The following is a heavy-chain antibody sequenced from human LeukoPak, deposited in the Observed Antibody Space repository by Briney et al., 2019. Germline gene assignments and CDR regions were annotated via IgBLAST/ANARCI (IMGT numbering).Heavy chain of an antibody. Sequence: GGSLRLSCAASGFTFSSYTINWVRQAPGKGLEWVSSITSSSSYIYYADSVKGRFTISRDNAKNSLYLQMNSLRAEDTAVYYCARDGARNLGYCSSTSCGVGYYYMDVWGKGTTVTVSS. CDR1: GFTFSSYT. CDR2: ITSSSSYI. CDR3: ARDGARNLGYCSSTSCGVGYYYMDV. J-gene: IGHJ6*03. V-gene: IGHV3-21*01. D-gene: IGHD2-2*01.